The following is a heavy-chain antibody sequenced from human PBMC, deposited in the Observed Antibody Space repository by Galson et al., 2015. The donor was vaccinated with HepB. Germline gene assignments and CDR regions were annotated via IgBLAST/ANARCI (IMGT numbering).Heavy chain of an antibody. CDR1: GFTVSSNY. D-gene: IGHD3-22*01. CDR2: IYSGGST. Sequence: SLRLSCAASGFTVSSNYMSWVRQAPGKGLEWVSVIYSGGSTYYAASVKGRFTISRDDSKNSLYLQMNSLKTEDTAVYYCARDGYDSSGLLAFDIWGQGTMVTVSS. V-gene: IGHV3-66*01. CDR3: ARDGYDSSGLLAFDI. J-gene: IGHJ3*02.